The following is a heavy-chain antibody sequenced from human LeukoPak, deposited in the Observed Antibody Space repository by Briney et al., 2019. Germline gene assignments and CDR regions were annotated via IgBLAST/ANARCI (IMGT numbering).Heavy chain of an antibody. CDR3: AWMLEVAGGGSWFDP. D-gene: IGHD6-19*01. V-gene: IGHV5-51*01. Sequence: GESLKISCKGSGYSFTSYWIGWVRQMPGKGLEWMGIIYPGDSDTRYSPSFQGQVTISADKSISTAYLQWSSLKASDTAMYYCAWMLEVAGGGSWFDPWGQGTLVTVSS. CDR2: IYPGDSDT. CDR1: GYSFTSYW. J-gene: IGHJ5*02.